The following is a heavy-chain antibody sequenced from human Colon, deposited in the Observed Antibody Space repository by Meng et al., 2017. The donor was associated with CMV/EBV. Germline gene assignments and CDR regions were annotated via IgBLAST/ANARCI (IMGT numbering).Heavy chain of an antibody. V-gene: IGHV3-23*01. J-gene: IGHJ4*02. Sequence: GESLKISCTASGFTFSSYAMSWVRQAPGKGLEWVSGISATGDNTYYADSVKGRFTISRDNSKNSLYLQMNSLRAEDTAVYYCVRRRMPAAANYFDFWGQGTLVTVSS. CDR1: GFTFSSYA. D-gene: IGHD2-2*01. CDR3: VRRRMPAAANYFDF. CDR2: ISATGDNT.